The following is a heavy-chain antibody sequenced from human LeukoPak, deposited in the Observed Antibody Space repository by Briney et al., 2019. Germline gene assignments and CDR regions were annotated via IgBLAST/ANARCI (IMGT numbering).Heavy chain of an antibody. D-gene: IGHD1-26*01. J-gene: IGHJ6*02. CDR3: ASSFPSGSYSHYGMDV. Sequence: PIFGTANYAQKFQGRVTITADESTSTAYMELSSLRSEDTAVYYCASSFPSGSYSHYGMDVWGQGTTVTVSS. CDR2: PIFGTA. V-gene: IGHV1-69*01.